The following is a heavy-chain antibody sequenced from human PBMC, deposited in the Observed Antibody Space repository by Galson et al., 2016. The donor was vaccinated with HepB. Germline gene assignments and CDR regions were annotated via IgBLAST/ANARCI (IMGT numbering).Heavy chain of an antibody. V-gene: IGHV3-11*06. CDR2: ISSHPYT. J-gene: IGHJ4*02. D-gene: IGHD6-13*01. CDR1: GFTLSDYY. CDR3: ARVAGIAAAGPFDY. Sequence: SLRLSCAASGFTLSDYYMTWIRQAPGKGLAWPSYISSHPYTDYAESVRGRFSISRDDATNSVYLQMNGLRVEDTAVYYCARVAGIAAAGPFDYWGQGILVTVSS.